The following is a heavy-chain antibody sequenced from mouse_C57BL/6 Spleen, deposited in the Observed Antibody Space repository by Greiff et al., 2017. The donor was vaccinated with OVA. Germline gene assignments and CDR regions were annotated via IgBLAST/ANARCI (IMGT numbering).Heavy chain of an antibody. Sequence: QVQLKESGPELVKPGASVKISCKASGYTFTDYYINWVKQRPGQGLEWIGWIYPGSGHTKYNEKFKGKATLTVDTSSSTAYMQLSSLTSEYSAVYFCARSYYGNYKDDWGQGTTLTVSS. CDR3: ARSYYGNYKDD. J-gene: IGHJ2*01. CDR1: GYTFTDYY. V-gene: IGHV1-84*01. D-gene: IGHD2-1*01. CDR2: IYPGSGHT.